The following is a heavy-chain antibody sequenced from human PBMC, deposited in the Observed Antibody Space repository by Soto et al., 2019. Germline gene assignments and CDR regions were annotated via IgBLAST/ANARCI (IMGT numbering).Heavy chain of an antibody. CDR3: ARVVTVTSTYTFDP. V-gene: IGHV3-48*04. D-gene: IGHD4-17*01. Sequence: PGGSLRLSCAASGFTFSSYSMNWVRQAPGKGLEWVSYISSSSSTIYYADSVKGRFTISRDNAKNTLYLQMNSLRAEDTAMYYCARVVTVTSTYTFDPWGQGTQVTVSS. J-gene: IGHJ5*02. CDR2: ISSSSSTI. CDR1: GFTFSSYS.